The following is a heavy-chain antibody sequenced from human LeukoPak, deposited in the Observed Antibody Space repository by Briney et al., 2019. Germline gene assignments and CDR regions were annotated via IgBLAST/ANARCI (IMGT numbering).Heavy chain of an antibody. V-gene: IGHV3-43*01. CDR2: ISWDGGST. CDR1: GFTVDDYT. J-gene: IGHJ4*02. CDR3: AKDSRYFDWLFDY. D-gene: IGHD3-9*01. Sequence: GGSLRLSCAASGFTVDDYTMHWVRHAPGKGLEGVSLISWDGGSTYYADSVKGRFTISRDNSKNSLYLQMNSLRTEDTALYYCAKDSRYFDWLFDYWGQGTLVTVSS.